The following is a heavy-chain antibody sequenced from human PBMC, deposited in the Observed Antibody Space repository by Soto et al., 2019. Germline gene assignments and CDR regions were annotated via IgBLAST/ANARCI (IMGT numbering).Heavy chain of an antibody. CDR3: ARWWSGSRQGFDP. Sequence: SETLSLTCTVSGGSISSGDYYWSWIRQHPGKVLEWIGYIYYSGGTYYNPSLKSRVTISVDTSKNQFSLKLSSVTAADTAVYYCARWWSGSRQGFDPWGQGTLVTVSS. D-gene: IGHD3-3*01. J-gene: IGHJ5*02. CDR2: IYYSGGT. CDR1: GGSISSGDYY. V-gene: IGHV4-31*03.